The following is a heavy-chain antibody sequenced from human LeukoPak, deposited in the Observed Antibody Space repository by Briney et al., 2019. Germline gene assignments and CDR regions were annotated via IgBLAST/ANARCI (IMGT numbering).Heavy chain of an antibody. V-gene: IGHV1-8*01. CDR2: MNPNSGNT. CDR3: ASKVITGTTLGFDY. D-gene: IGHD1-14*01. CDR1: GYTFTSYD. J-gene: IGHJ4*02. Sequence: ASVKVSCKASGYTFTSYDINWVRQATGQGLEWMGRMNPNSGNTGYAQKFQGRVTMTRNTSISTAYMELSSLRSEDTAVYYCASKVITGTTLGFDYWGQGTLVTVSS.